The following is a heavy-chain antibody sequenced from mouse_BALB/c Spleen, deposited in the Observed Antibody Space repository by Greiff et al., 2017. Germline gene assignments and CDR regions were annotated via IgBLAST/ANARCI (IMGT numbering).Heavy chain of an antibody. Sequence: EVKLMESGGGLVQPGGSRKLSCAASGFTFSSFGMHWVRQAPEKGLEWVAYISSGSSTIYYADTVKGRFTISRDNPKNTLFLQMTSLRSEDTAMYYCARKDGSRYWYFDVWGAGTTVTVSS. J-gene: IGHJ1*01. CDR1: GFTFSSFG. V-gene: IGHV5-17*02. CDR2: ISSGSSTI. CDR3: ARKDGSRYWYFDV. D-gene: IGHD1-1*01.